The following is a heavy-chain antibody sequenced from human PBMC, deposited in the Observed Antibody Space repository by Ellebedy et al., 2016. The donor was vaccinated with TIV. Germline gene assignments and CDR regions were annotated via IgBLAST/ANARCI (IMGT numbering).Heavy chain of an antibody. Sequence: GESLKISCAASGFTFSSYAMTWVRQAPGKGLEWVSSIRGSGGSTYYADSVKGRFTISRDNSKNTLYLQMNSLRAEDTAVYYCARLLGEMGYYYGMDVWGQGTTVTVSS. V-gene: IGHV3-23*01. J-gene: IGHJ6*02. D-gene: IGHD3-10*01. CDR2: IRGSGGST. CDR1: GFTFSSYA. CDR3: ARLLGEMGYYYGMDV.